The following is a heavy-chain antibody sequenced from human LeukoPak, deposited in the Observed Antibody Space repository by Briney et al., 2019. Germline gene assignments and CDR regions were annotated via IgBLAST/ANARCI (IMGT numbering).Heavy chain of an antibody. CDR2: IYYSGST. CDR1: GGSISSGGYY. J-gene: IGHJ3*02. Sequence: SETLTLTCTVSGGSISSGGYYWSWIRQHPGKGLEWIGYIYYSGSTYYNPSPKSRVTISVDTSKNQFSLKLSSVTAADTAVYYCARGDDYGDYMAFDIWGQGTMVTVSS. CDR3: ARGDDYGDYMAFDI. V-gene: IGHV4-31*03. D-gene: IGHD4-17*01.